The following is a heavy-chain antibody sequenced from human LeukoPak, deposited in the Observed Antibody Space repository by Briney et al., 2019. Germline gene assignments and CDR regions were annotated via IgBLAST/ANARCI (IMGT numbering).Heavy chain of an antibody. J-gene: IGHJ4*02. V-gene: IGHV4-30-4*01. D-gene: IGHD3-10*01. CDR3: ARGGSGSPY. CDR2: IYHSGSP. CDR1: GGSISSGDYY. Sequence: PSQTLSLTCTVSGGSISSGDYYYWSWIRQPPGKGLEWIGNIYHSGSPYYNPSLKSRVTISVDTSKNQFSLKLTSVTAADTAVYYCARGGSGSPYWGQGTLVTVSS.